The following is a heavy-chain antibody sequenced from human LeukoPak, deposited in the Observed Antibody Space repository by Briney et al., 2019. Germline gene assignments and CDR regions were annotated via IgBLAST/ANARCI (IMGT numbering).Heavy chain of an antibody. D-gene: IGHD5-24*01. Sequence: SQTLSLTCTVSGGPIRDYYWSWIRQPPGRGLEWIGYIYYSGSTIHNPSLKSRVTLSVGMSKSQFSLSLTSVTASDAAVYYCVRHKRWLQSPDAFDIWGQGTMVTVSS. J-gene: IGHJ3*02. CDR3: VRHKRWLQSPDAFDI. CDR1: GGPIRDYY. V-gene: IGHV4-59*08. CDR2: IYYSGST.